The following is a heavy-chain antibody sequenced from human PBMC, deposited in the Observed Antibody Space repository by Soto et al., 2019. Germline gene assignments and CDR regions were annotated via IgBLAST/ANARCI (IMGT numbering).Heavy chain of an antibody. Sequence: GGSLRLSCAASGFTFSDYYMSWIRQAPGKGLEWVSYISSSSYTIEYADSVKGRFTIPRDNAKNSLFLQMNSLRAEDTAVYYCARVGQDYYYGMDVWGQGTTVTVSS. V-gene: IGHV3-11*01. CDR3: ARVGQDYYYGMDV. J-gene: IGHJ6*02. CDR1: GFTFSDYY. CDR2: ISSSSYTI.